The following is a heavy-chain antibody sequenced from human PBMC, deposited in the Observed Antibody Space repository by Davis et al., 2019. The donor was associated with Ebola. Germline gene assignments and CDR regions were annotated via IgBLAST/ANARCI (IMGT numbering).Heavy chain of an antibody. Sequence: GSLRLSCVTSGFTFTSYSFNWIRQTPGKGLEWIAHINTRGDARVYADSVRGRFTISRDDAANSLSLQMDSLKHEDTAVYYCVRDYLFAFDSWGQGTLVTVSS. V-gene: IGHV3-48*02. J-gene: IGHJ4*02. D-gene: IGHD3-10*02. CDR1: GFTFTSYS. CDR2: INTRGDAR. CDR3: VRDYLFAFDS.